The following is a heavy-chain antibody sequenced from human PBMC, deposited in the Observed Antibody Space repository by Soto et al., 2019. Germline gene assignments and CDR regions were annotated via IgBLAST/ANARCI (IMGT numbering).Heavy chain of an antibody. D-gene: IGHD6-13*01. CDR2: IYDSGST. V-gene: IGHV4-31*03. Sequence: TLSLTCTVSGDSINRGTYYWSWIRQHPGKGLEWIGYIYDSGSTYYNPSLKSRLTISVDTSQNQFSLQLTSVTAADTAVYYCARAGYTSTWYQGSFDIWGQGTMVTVSS. CDR1: GDSINRGTYY. J-gene: IGHJ3*02. CDR3: ARAGYTSTWYQGSFDI.